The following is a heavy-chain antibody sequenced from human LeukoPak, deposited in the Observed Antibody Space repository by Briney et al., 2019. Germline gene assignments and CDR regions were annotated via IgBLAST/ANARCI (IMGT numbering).Heavy chain of an antibody. V-gene: IGHV4-34*01. CDR3: ARGRRVVVPAPVIRGYTWFDP. CDR1: GGSFSTYY. Sequence: SETLSLTCAASGGSFSTYYWSWIRQPPGKGLEWIGEINHSRTTNNNPSLKSRVTISVDTSKNQFSLKLSSVTAADTAVFYCARGRRVVVPAPVIRGYTWFDPWGQGTLVTVSP. D-gene: IGHD2-2*01. CDR2: INHSRTT. J-gene: IGHJ5*02.